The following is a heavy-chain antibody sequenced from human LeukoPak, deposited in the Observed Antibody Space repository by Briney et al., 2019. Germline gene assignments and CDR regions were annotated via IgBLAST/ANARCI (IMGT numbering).Heavy chain of an antibody. CDR3: AREIYGRFDY. V-gene: IGHV1-18*01. CDR1: GYTFSNYG. D-gene: IGHD4-17*01. Sequence: ASVKVSCKASGYTFSNYGISWVRQAPGQGLECIGWISGYNGNTNYAQKLQGRVTMTTDTSTRTAHMELRSLTSDDTAVYYCAREIYGRFDYWGQGTLVTVSS. J-gene: IGHJ4*02. CDR2: ISGYNGNT.